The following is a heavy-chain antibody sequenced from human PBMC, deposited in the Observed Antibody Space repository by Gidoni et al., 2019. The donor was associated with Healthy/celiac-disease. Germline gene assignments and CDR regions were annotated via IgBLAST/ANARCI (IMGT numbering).Heavy chain of an antibody. CDR2: ISYDVSNK. V-gene: IGHV3-30*18. CDR3: AKEWDYYDSSGPPNRSDY. CDR1: GVTVSSYG. D-gene: IGHD3-22*01. Sequence: QVQLVESGGGVVQPGRALRLSCAAAGVTVSSYGRHWVRQAPGKGLEWLAVISYDVSNKYYADSVKGRFTISRDNSKNTLYLQMNSLRAEDTAVYYCAKEWDYYDSSGPPNRSDYWGQGTLVTVSS. J-gene: IGHJ4*02.